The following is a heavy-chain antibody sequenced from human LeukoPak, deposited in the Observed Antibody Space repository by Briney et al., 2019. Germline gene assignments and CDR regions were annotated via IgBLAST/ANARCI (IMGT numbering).Heavy chain of an antibody. CDR3: ARFKSSSGWYDY. D-gene: IGHD6-19*01. Sequence: SETLSLTCTVSGGSLNSYYWSWIRQSPGKGLEWIAYIYYSGISNYNPSLKSRVTISVDTSKNHFSLELSSVTAADTAVYYCARFKSSSGWYDYWGQGTLVIVSS. V-gene: IGHV4-59*01. J-gene: IGHJ4*02. CDR2: IYYSGIS. CDR1: GGSLNSYY.